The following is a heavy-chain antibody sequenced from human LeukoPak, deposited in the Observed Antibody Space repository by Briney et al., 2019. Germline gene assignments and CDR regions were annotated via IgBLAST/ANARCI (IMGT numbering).Heavy chain of an antibody. CDR3: AKDRNDYDSIGSDAFHI. CDR1: GFIFGDYG. D-gene: IGHD3-22*01. J-gene: IGHJ3*02. CDR2: ISGSGGTT. V-gene: IGHV3-23*01. Sequence: GGSLRLSCTASGFIFGDYGMSWVRQAPGKGLEWVSVISGSGGTTKYADSVEGRFTISRDNTQNMLYLEMHSLRVDDAAVYYCAKDRNDYDSIGSDAFHIWGQGTTVTVSS.